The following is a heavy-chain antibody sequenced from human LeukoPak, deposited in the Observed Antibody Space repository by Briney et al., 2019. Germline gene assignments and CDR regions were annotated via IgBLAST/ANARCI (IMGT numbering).Heavy chain of an antibody. CDR3: ARGGYSGYDFGY. D-gene: IGHD5-12*01. CDR1: GYTFTSYD. Sequence: WASVKVSCKASGYTFTSYDINWVRQATGQGLEWMGWMNPNSGNTGYAQKFQGRVNMTRNTSISTAYMELSSLRSEDTAVYYCARGGYSGYDFGYWGQGTLVTVSS. J-gene: IGHJ4*02. CDR2: MNPNSGNT. V-gene: IGHV1-8*01.